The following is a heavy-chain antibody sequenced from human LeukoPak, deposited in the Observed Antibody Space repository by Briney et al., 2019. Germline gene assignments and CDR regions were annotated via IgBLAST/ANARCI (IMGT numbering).Heavy chain of an antibody. CDR1: GFTFSDYY. V-gene: IGHV3-11*01. Sequence: GGSLRLSCAASGFTFSDYYMSWIRQAPGKGLEWISYISSSGSTIYYADSVKGRFTISRDNAKNSLYLQMNSLRAEDTAVYYCASYWSYGHGRDYWGQGTLVTVSS. CDR2: ISSSGSTI. D-gene: IGHD5-18*01. J-gene: IGHJ4*02. CDR3: ASYWSYGHGRDY.